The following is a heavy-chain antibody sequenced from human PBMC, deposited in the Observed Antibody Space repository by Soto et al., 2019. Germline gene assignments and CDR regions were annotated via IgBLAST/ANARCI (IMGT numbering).Heavy chain of an antibody. CDR2: INSDGSST. CDR3: ERDRGKLWSGASQDY. Sequence: GGSLRLSCAASGFTFSSYWMHWVRQAPGKGLVWVSRINSDGSSTSYADSVKGRFTISRDNAKNTLYLQMNSLRAEDTAVYYCERDRGKLWSGASQDYWGQGPLVTVSS. CDR1: GFTFSSYW. D-gene: IGHD5-18*01. J-gene: IGHJ4*02. V-gene: IGHV3-74*01.